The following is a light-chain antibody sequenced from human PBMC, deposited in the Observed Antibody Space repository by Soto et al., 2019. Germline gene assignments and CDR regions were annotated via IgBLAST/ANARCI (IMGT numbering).Light chain of an antibody. CDR3: SSYTSSSLYV. Sequence: ALTRPASVAGSPGQSITISCTGTSSDVGGYDYVSWYQHHPGKAPKLMIYDVSNRPSGVSNRFSGSKSGNTASLTISGLQAEDEADYYCSSYTSSSLYVFGTGTKVTV. CDR2: DVS. J-gene: IGLJ1*01. CDR1: SSDVGGYDY. V-gene: IGLV2-14*03.